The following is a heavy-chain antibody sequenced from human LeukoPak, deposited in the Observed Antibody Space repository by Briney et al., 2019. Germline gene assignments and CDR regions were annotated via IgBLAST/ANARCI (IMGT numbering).Heavy chain of an antibody. CDR2: ISAYNGNT. CDR1: GGTFSNDA. V-gene: IGHV1-18*01. CDR3: ARDPTFDY. Sequence: ASVKVSCKASGGTFSNDAVSWVRQAPGQGLEWMGWISAYNGNTNYAQKLQGRVTMTTDTSTSTAYMELRSLRSDDTAVYYCARDPTFDYWGQGTLVTVSS. J-gene: IGHJ4*02.